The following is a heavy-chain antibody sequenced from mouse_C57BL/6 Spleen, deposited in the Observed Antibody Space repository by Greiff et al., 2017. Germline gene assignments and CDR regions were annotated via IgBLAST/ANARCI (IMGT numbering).Heavy chain of an antibody. CDR2: IYPGSGST. D-gene: IGHD1-1*01. CDR1: GYTFTSYW. Sequence: VKLQQPGAELVKPGASVKMSCKASGYTFTSYWITWVKQRPGQGLEWIGDIYPGSGSTNYNEKFKSKATLTVDTSSSTAYMQLSSLTSEDAAVYYCARGRIYYYGSSYDYFDYWGQGTTLTVSS. CDR3: ARGRIYYYGSSYDYFDY. V-gene: IGHV1-55*01. J-gene: IGHJ2*01.